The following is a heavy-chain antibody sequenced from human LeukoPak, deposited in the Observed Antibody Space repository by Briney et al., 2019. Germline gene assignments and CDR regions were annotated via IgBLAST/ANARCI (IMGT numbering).Heavy chain of an antibody. Sequence: GGSLRLSCAASGFTFSSYEMNWVRQAPGKGLEGVSYISSSGSTIYYADSVKGRFTISRDNAKNSLYLQMNSLRAEDTAVYYCAELGITMIGGVWGKGTTVTVSS. D-gene: IGHD3-10*02. CDR3: AELGITMIGGV. J-gene: IGHJ6*04. CDR2: ISSSGSTI. V-gene: IGHV3-48*03. CDR1: GFTFSSYE.